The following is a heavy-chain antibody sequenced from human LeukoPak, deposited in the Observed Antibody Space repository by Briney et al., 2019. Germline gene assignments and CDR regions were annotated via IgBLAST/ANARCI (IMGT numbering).Heavy chain of an antibody. J-gene: IGHJ1*01. CDR1: GGSFSGYY. CDR3: ARPGAAIGKGYFQH. D-gene: IGHD2-2*02. V-gene: IGHV4-34*01. CDR2: INHSGST. Sequence: SETLSLTCAVYGGSFSGYYWSWIRQPPGKGLEWIGEINHSGSTNYNPSLKSRVTMSVDTSKNQFSLKLSSVTAADTAVYYCARPGAAIGKGYFQHWGQGTLVTVSS.